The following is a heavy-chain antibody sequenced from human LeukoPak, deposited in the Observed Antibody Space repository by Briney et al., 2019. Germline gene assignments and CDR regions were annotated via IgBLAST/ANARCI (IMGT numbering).Heavy chain of an antibody. CDR1: GFTFSNFD. D-gene: IGHD5-24*01. J-gene: IGHJ4*02. V-gene: IGHV3-23*01. Sequence: GGSLRLSCAASGFTFSNFDMSWVRQAPGKGLEWVSAITGSGGSTFYSDSAKGRFTISRDNSKSTLYLQMNSLRAEDTAVYYCAKVSWTRDAVNSDYWDQGTLVTVSS. CDR2: ITGSGGST. CDR3: AKVSWTRDAVNSDY.